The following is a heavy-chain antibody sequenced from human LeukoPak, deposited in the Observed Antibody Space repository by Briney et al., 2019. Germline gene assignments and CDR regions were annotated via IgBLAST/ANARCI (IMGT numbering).Heavy chain of an antibody. Sequence: ASVKVSCKASGYTFTNSGITWVRQAPGQGLEWMGWISAYNGNTNYAQKLQGRVTMTTDTSTSTAYMELRSLRSDDTAVYNCARGHRYSPDSWGQGTLVTVSS. V-gene: IGHV1-18*01. CDR1: GYTFTNSG. J-gene: IGHJ4*02. CDR3: ARGHRYSPDS. CDR2: ISAYNGNT. D-gene: IGHD1-1*01.